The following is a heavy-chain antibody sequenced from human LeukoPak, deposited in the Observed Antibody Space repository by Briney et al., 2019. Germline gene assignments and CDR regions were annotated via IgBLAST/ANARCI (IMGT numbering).Heavy chain of an antibody. V-gene: IGHV3-23*01. CDR2: IRGSGGST. CDR3: AKDKLQQLVRYYFDY. CDR1: GFTFSSYA. J-gene: IGHJ4*02. D-gene: IGHD6-13*01. Sequence: GGSLRLSCAASGFTFSSYAMSWVRQAPGKGLEWVSAIRGSGGSTYYADSVKGRFTISRDNSKNTLYLQMNSLRTEDTAVYYCAKDKLQQLVRYYFDYWGQGTLVTVSS.